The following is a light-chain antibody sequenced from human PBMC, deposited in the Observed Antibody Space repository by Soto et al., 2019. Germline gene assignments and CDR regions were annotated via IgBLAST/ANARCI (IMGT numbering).Light chain of an antibody. Sequence: QSVLTQPTCVSGSPGQSITISCTGNHNDIGTYDYVSWYQQHPGRAPRLLIHGVTTRPSGISDRFSASKSGLTASLTISGLQPEDEADYHCRSFTSNRSYVSGPGT. V-gene: IGLV2-14*03. J-gene: IGLJ1*01. CDR3: RSFTSNRSYV. CDR2: GVT. CDR1: HNDIGTYDY.